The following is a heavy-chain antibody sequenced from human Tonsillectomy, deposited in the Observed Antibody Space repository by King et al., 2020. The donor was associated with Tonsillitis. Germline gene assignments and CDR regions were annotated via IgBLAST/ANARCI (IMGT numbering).Heavy chain of an antibody. CDR2: INTNTGNP. Sequence: VQLVQSGSELKKPGASVKVSCKASGYTFTSYAMNWVRQAPGQGLEWMGWINTNTGNPTYAQRFTGRFVFSLDTSVTTAYLQISSLKAEDTAVYYCAREFKRDCSSTSCHFLYWGQGTLVTVSS. J-gene: IGHJ4*02. V-gene: IGHV7-4-1*02. D-gene: IGHD2-2*01. CDR1: GYTFTSYA. CDR3: AREFKRDCSSTSCHFLY.